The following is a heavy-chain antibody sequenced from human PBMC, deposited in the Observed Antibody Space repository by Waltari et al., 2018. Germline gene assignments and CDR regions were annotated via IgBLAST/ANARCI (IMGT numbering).Heavy chain of an antibody. J-gene: IGHJ6*02. CDR3: ARDAPLNYDFWSGYYRVDYYYGMDV. D-gene: IGHD3-3*01. Sequence: QVQLQESGPGLVKPSQTLSLTCTVSGGSISSGSYYWSWIRQPAGQGLEWMGRIYTSGSTNYNPSLKSRVTISVDTSKNQFSLKLSSVTAADTAVYYCARDAPLNYDFWSGYYRVDYYYGMDVWGQGTTVTVSS. CDR1: GGSISSGSYY. V-gene: IGHV4-61*02. CDR2: IYTSGST.